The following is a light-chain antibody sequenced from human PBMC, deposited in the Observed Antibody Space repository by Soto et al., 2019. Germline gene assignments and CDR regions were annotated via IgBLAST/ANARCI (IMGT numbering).Light chain of an antibody. CDR1: QAIRND. Sequence: AIQMTQSPSSLSASIGDRVTITCRASQAIRNDLGWYQQKPGRAPNLLIYAASNLQSGVQSRFSGSGFGTDFTLTISSLQPEDFATYYCLQDYNYPRTFGQGTKVEIK. CDR3: LQDYNYPRT. J-gene: IGKJ1*01. V-gene: IGKV1-6*01. CDR2: AAS.